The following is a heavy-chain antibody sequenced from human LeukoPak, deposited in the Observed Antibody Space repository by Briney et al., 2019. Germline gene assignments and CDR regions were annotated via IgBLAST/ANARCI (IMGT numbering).Heavy chain of an antibody. CDR1: GGSISGYY. D-gene: IGHD2-2*01. Sequence: SETLSLTCTVSGGSISGYYWSWIRQPPGKGLEWIGYIYYSGTTKYSPSVTSRVTISVDTSKNQFSLKLNSVTAADTAVYYCARAGLPAADRQRYYMDVWGKGTTVTVSS. V-gene: IGHV4-59*08. CDR2: IYYSGTT. J-gene: IGHJ6*03. CDR3: ARAGLPAADRQRYYMDV.